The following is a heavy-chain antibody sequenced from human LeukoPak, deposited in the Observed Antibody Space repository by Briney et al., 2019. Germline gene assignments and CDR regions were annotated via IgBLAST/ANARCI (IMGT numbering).Heavy chain of an antibody. V-gene: IGHV6-1*01. J-gene: IGHJ6*02. CDR1: GDSVSSNSAA. Sequence: SQTLSLTCAISGDSVSSNSAAWNWIRQSPSRGLEWLGRTYYRSKWYNDYAVSVKSRITINPDTSKNQFSLQLNSVTPEDTAVYYCAGVNSGSYYGGYYYYGMDVWGQGTTVTVSS. D-gene: IGHD1-26*01. CDR2: TYYRSKWYN. CDR3: AGVNSGSYYGGYYYYGMDV.